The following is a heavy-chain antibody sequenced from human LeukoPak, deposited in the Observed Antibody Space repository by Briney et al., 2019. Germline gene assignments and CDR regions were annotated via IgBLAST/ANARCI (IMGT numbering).Heavy chain of an antibody. D-gene: IGHD1-26*01. Sequence: GGSLRLSCAASGFTFDDYGMSWVRQAPGKGLEWVSGINWNGGSTGYADSVKGRFTISRDNAKNSLYLQMNSLRAEDTAVYYCAKDGVGANAFDIWGQGTMVTVSS. CDR1: GFTFDDYG. J-gene: IGHJ3*02. V-gene: IGHV3-20*04. CDR2: INWNGGST. CDR3: AKDGVGANAFDI.